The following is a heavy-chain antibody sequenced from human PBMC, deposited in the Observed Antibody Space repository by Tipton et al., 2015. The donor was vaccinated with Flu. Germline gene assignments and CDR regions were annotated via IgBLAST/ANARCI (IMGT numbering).Heavy chain of an antibody. V-gene: IGHV4-34*01. CDR2: INHSGST. CDR1: GGSFSGYY. D-gene: IGHD3-22*01. J-gene: IGHJ4*02. Sequence: TLSLTCAVYGGSFSGYYWSWIRQPPGKGLEWIGEINHSGSTNYNPSLKSRVTISVDTSKNQFSLKLSSVTAADTAVYYCARGRNYDSSGYSDYWGQGTLVTVSS. CDR3: ARGRNYDSSGYSDY.